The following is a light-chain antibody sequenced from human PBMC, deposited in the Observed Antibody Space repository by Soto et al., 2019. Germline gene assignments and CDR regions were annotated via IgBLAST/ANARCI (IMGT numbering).Light chain of an antibody. CDR3: QQYDSSPKT. V-gene: IGKV3-20*01. J-gene: IGKJ1*01. CDR2: GAS. CDR1: QSVSSNK. Sequence: ETVLTQSPATVSLSPGDRATLPCRASQSVSSNKLAWYQQKPGQAPRLLIYGASSRATGIPDRFSGSGSGTDFTLTISRLEPEDFAVYYCQQYDSSPKTFGQGTKVDIK.